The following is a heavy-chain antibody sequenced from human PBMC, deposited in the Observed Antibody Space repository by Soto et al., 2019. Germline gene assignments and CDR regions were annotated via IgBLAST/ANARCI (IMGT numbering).Heavy chain of an antibody. CDR1: GDSVSSNSAA. V-gene: IGHV6-1*01. D-gene: IGHD7-27*01. CDR2: TYYRSKWYN. Sequence: SQTLSLTCAISGDSVSSNSAAWNWIRQSPSRGLEWLGRTYYRSKWYNDYAVSVKSRITINPVTSKNHFSLQLNSVTPEDTAVYYCARDLSGLTGDRYYFDYWGQGTLVTVSS. J-gene: IGHJ4*02. CDR3: ARDLSGLTGDRYYFDY.